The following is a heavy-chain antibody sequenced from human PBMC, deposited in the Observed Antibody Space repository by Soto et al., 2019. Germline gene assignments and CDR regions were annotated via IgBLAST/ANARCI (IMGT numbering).Heavy chain of an antibody. CDR3: ARDQWSSGKMDDGREANWFAP. CDR1: GGTFSSYA. CDR2: IIPIFGTA. J-gene: IGHJ5*02. V-gene: IGHV1-69*01. D-gene: IGHD3-22*01. Sequence: QVQLVQSGAEVKKPGSSVKVSCKASGGTFSSYAISWVLQAPGQGLEWMGGIIPIFGTANYAQKFQGRVTITADESTSTAYMGLSSLRSEDTAVYYCARDQWSSGKMDDGREANWFAPWGQGTLVTVSS.